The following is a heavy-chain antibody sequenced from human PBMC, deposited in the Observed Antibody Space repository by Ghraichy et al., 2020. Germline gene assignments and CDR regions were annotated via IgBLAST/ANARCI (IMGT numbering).Heavy chain of an antibody. J-gene: IGHJ6*02. CDR3: AREPHSPPGHHGVDV. D-gene: IGHD1-26*01. V-gene: IGHV4-31*03. CDR1: GASIRRGDHY. CDR2: IYYSGSA. Sequence: SETLSLTCTVSGASIRRGDHYWSWIRHHPGKGLEWIGYIYYSGSAYYNPSLKSRVTISVDTSRNQISLKMISVTAADTAVYYCAREPHSPPGHHGVDVWGQGTTVIVSS.